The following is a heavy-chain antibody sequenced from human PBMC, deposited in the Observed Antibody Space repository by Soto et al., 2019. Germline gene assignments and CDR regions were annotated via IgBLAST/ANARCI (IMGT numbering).Heavy chain of an antibody. CDR2: IIPIFGTA. V-gene: IGHV1-69*12. CDR3: ARVRYPHNWFDP. J-gene: IGHJ5*02. Sequence: QVQLVQSGAEVKKPGSSVKVSCKASGGTFSSYAISWVRQAPGQGLEWMGGIIPIFGTANYAQKFQGRVTITADESTSTAYMELSRLRYEDTAVYYCARVRYPHNWFDPWGQGALVTVSS. D-gene: IGHD3-9*01. CDR1: GGTFSSYA.